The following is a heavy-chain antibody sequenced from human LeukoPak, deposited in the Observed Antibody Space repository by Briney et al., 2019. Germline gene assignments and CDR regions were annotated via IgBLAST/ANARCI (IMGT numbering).Heavy chain of an antibody. Sequence: SETLSLTCTVSGGSISSYYWSWIRQPPGKGLEWIGYIYYSGSTNYNPSLKSRVTISVDTSKNQFSLKLSSVTAADTAVYYCARATVTANWFDPRGQGTLVTVSS. CDR1: GGSISSYY. D-gene: IGHD4-17*01. V-gene: IGHV4-59*01. CDR3: ARATVTANWFDP. CDR2: IYYSGST. J-gene: IGHJ5*02.